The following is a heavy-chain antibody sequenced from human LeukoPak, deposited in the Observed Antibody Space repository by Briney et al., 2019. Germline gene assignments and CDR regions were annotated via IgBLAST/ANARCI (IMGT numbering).Heavy chain of an antibody. J-gene: IGHJ4*02. CDR3: ARWTYYYGGGDY. V-gene: IGHV1-2*02. Sequence: ASVKVSCKASGYTFTGYYMHWMRQAPGQGLEWMGWINPNSGGTNYAQKFQGRVTMTGDTSISTAYMELSRLRSDDTAGYYCARWTYYYGGGDYWGQGSLVTVSS. D-gene: IGHD3-10*01. CDR1: GYTFTGYY. CDR2: INPNSGGT.